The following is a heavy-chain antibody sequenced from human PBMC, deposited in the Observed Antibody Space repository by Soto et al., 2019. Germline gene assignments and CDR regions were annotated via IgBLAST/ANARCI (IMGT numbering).Heavy chain of an antibody. D-gene: IGHD6-13*01. CDR2: IYTSGST. J-gene: IGHJ5*02. Sequence: SETLSLTCTVSGGSISSYYWSWIRQPAGKGLEWIGRIYTSGSTNYNPSLKGRVTMSVDTSKNQFSLKLSSVTAADTAVYYCAREIAAAKTADWFDPWGQGTLVTVSS. CDR1: GGSISSYY. CDR3: AREIAAAKTADWFDP. V-gene: IGHV4-4*07.